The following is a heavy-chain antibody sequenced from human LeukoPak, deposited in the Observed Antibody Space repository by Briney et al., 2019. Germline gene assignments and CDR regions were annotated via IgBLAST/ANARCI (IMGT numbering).Heavy chain of an antibody. CDR3: AKDNRGAHYDFWSGYSTGYFQH. J-gene: IGHJ1*01. CDR1: GFTFSSYG. CDR2: IRYDGSNK. V-gene: IGHV3-30*02. D-gene: IGHD3-3*01. Sequence: GGSLRLSCAASGFTFSSYGMHWVRQAPGKGLEWVAFIRYDGSNKYYADSVKGRFTISRDNSKNTLYLQMNSLRAEDTAVYYCAKDNRGAHYDFWSGYSTGYFQHWGQGTLVTVSS.